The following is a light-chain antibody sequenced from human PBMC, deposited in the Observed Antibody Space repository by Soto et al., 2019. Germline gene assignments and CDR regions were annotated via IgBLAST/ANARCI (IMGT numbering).Light chain of an antibody. CDR1: QSISSY. Sequence: DIQMTQSPASLSASLGDRVTITCRASQSISSYLDWYQQKPGQAPKLLIHAATSMASGVPARFSGSGSGTDFTLTISSLQPEDFATYYCQQLESYPRTFGEGTKVDIK. V-gene: IGKV1-39*01. CDR3: QQLESYPRT. J-gene: IGKJ4*01. CDR2: AAT.